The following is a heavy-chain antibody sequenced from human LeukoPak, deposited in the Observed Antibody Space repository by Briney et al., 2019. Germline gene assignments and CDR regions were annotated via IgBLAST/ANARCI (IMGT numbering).Heavy chain of an antibody. D-gene: IGHD3-10*01. J-gene: IGHJ4*02. CDR2: ISWNSGTI. CDR3: AKDKVFGGELDY. Sequence: GGSLRLSCAASGITIRNYGMTWVRQAPGRGLQWVSGISWNSGTIGYADSVKGRFTISRDNAKNSLYLQMNSLRAEDTALYYCAKDKVFGGELDYWGQGTLVTVSS. CDR1: GITIRNYG. V-gene: IGHV3-9*01.